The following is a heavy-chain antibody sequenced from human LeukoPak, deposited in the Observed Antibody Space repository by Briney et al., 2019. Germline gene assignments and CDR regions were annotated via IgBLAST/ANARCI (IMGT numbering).Heavy chain of an antibody. Sequence: PGGSLRLSCAASGFSISNDWMSWVRQAPGKGLEWVARVKSRSAGETTDDAAPVKGSFTVLRDDSKNTLYLKMNSLKTEDTAVYYCTLIQGWGSGSYYRDFWGQGTLVTVSS. V-gene: IGHV3-15*01. CDR3: TLIQGWGSGSYYRDF. CDR1: GFSISNDW. CDR2: VKSRSAGETT. J-gene: IGHJ4*02. D-gene: IGHD3-10*01.